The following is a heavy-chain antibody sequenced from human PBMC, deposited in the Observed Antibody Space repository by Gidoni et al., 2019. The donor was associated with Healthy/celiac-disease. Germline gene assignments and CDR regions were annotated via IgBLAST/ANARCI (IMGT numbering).Heavy chain of an antibody. V-gene: IGHV1-46*01. D-gene: IGHD5-18*01. J-gene: IGHJ4*02. Sequence: QVQLVQSGAEVKKPGASVKVSCKASGSTFTSYYMHWVRQAPGQGLEWMGIINPSGGSTSYAQKFQGRVTMTRDTSTSTVYMELSSLRSEDTAVYYCARDQSRDGYSNWGQGTLVTVSS. CDR3: ARDQSRDGYSN. CDR2: INPSGGST. CDR1: GSTFTSYY.